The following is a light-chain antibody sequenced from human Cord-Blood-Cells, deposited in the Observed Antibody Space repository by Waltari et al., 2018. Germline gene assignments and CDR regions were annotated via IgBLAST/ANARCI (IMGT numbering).Light chain of an antibody. CDR3: QQYYSTPYT. V-gene: IGKV4-1*01. Sequence: DIVMTQSPDSLAVSLGERATINYKSSQSVLYSSNNKNYLAWYQQKPGQPPKLLIYWASTRESGVPDRFSGSGSGTDFTLTISSLRAEDVAVYYCQQYYSTPYTFGQGTKLEIK. CDR2: WAS. J-gene: IGKJ2*01. CDR1: QSVLYSSNNKNY.